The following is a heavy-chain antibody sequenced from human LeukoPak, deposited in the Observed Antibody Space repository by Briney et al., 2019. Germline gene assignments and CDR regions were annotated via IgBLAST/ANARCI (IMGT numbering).Heavy chain of an antibody. Sequence: GGSLRLSCAASGFTFSDHYMSWIRQAPGKGLEWVSYISGSGSTIYYADSVKGRFTISRDNAKNSLYLQMNSLRAEDTAVYYCASDPARDYYNTSGYFRWVDYWGQGTLVTVSS. CDR1: GFTFSDHY. CDR2: ISGSGSTI. D-gene: IGHD3-22*01. V-gene: IGHV3-11*01. CDR3: ASDPARDYYNTSGYFRWVDY. J-gene: IGHJ4*02.